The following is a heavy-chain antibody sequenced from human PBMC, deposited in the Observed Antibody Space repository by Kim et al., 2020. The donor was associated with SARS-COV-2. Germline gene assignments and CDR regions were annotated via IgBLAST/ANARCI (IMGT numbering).Heavy chain of an antibody. CDR2: INPNSGGT. CDR3: ARSDIVATPPDYYYYGMDV. J-gene: IGHJ6*02. Sequence: ASVKVSCKASGYTFTGYYMHWVRQAPGQGLEWMGWINPNSGGTNYAQKFQGWVTMTRDTSISTAYMELSRLRSDDTAVYYCARSDIVATPPDYYYYGMDVWGQGTTVTVSS. V-gene: IGHV1-2*04. D-gene: IGHD5-12*01. CDR1: GYTFTGYY.